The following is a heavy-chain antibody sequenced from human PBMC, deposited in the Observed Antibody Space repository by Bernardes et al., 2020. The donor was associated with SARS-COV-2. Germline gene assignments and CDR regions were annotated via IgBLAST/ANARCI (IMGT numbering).Heavy chain of an antibody. J-gene: IGHJ4*02. CDR3: ARDHYYDSSGYYLNFDY. CDR2: ISAYNGNT. Sequence: ASVKVSCKASGYTFTSYGISWVRQAPGQGLEWMGWISAYNGNTNYAQKLQGRVTMTTDTSTSTAYTELRSLRSDDTAVYYCARDHYYDSSGYYLNFDYWGQGTLVTVSS. V-gene: IGHV1-18*01. CDR1: GYTFTSYG. D-gene: IGHD3-22*01.